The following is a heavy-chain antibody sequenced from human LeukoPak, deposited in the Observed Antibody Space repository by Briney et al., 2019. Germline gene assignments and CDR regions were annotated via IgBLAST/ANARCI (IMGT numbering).Heavy chain of an antibody. V-gene: IGHV1-18*01. CDR1: GYTFTSYG. D-gene: IGHD3-3*01. CDR2: ISAYNGNT. CDR3: ARLSLGVEVVIPYYYYYGMDV. Sequence: GASVKVSCKASGYTFTSYGISWVRQAPGQGLEWMGRISAYNGNTNYAQKLQGRVTMTTDTSTSTAYMELRSLRSDDTAVYYCARLSLGVEVVIPYYYYYGMDVWGQGTTVTVSS. J-gene: IGHJ6*02.